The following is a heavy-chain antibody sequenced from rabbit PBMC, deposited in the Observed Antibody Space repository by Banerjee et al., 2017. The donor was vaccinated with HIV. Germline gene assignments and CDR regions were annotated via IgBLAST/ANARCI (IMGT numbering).Heavy chain of an antibody. CDR2: IDTGSGSA. J-gene: IGHJ4*01. CDR3: GRFVDDSDYVNL. D-gene: IGHD1-1*01. CDR1: GFDLSSSYY. V-gene: IGHV1S45*01. Sequence: QEQLVESGGGLVQPEGSLTLTCKASGFDLSSSYYMCWVRQAPGKGLEWIGCIDTGSGSAYFAYWAKGRFTISKTSSTTVTLQMTSLTAADTATYFCGRFVDDSDYVNLWGQGTLVTVS.